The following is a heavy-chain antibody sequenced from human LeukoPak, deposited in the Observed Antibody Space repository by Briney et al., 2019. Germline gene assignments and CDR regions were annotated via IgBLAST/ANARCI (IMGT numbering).Heavy chain of an antibody. V-gene: IGHV3-53*01. CDR2: IYSGGST. CDR1: GSTISDSY. CDR3: ARDMESSGYYFLGAFDI. D-gene: IGHD3-22*01. Sequence: GGSLRLSCAASGSTISDSYMTWVRQAPGKGLEWVSVIYSGGSTYYADSVKGRFAISRDNSKSTLYLQMNSLRAEDTAVYYCARDMESSGYYFLGAFDIWGQGTVVTVSS. J-gene: IGHJ3*02.